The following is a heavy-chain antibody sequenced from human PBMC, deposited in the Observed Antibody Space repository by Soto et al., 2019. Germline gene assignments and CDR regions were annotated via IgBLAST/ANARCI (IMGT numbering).Heavy chain of an antibody. Sequence: GGSLRLSCTASGFTFGDYAMSWVRQAPGKGLEWVGFIRSKAYGGTTEYAASVKGRFTISRDDSKSIAYLQMNSLKTEDTAVYYCTRDQHDYIFDYWGQGTLVTVSS. CDR3: TRDQHDYIFDY. CDR2: IRSKAYGGTT. CDR1: GFTFGDYA. D-gene: IGHD4-4*01. V-gene: IGHV3-49*04. J-gene: IGHJ4*02.